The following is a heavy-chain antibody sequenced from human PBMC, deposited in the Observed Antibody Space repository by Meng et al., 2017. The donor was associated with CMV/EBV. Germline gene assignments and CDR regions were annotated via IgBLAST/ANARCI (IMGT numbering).Heavy chain of an antibody. CDR3: AKDTCSSTSCYGGMDV. V-gene: IGHV3-9*01. CDR1: GFTFDAYA. D-gene: IGHD2-2*01. Sequence: GGSLRLSCAASGFTFDAYAMHWVRQAPGKGLEWVSGISWNSGSIGYADSVKGRFTISRGNAKNSLYLQMNSLRAEDTALYYCAKDTCSSTSCYGGMDVWGQGTTVTVSS. CDR2: ISWNSGSI. J-gene: IGHJ6*02.